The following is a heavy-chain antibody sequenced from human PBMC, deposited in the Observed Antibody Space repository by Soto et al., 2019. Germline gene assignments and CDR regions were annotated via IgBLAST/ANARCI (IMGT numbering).Heavy chain of an antibody. D-gene: IGHD5-12*01. CDR1: GFTVSSNY. Sequence: GGSLRLSCAASGFTVSSNYMSWVRQAPGKGLEWVSVIYSGGSTYYADSVKGRFTISRDNSKNTLYLQMNSLRAEDTAVYYCARDRGNGYKDDAFDIWGQGTMVTVSS. CDR3: ARDRGNGYKDDAFDI. CDR2: IYSGGST. V-gene: IGHV3-66*02. J-gene: IGHJ3*02.